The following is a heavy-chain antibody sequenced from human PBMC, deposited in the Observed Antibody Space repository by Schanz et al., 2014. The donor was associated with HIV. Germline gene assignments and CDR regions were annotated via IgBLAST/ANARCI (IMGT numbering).Heavy chain of an antibody. V-gene: IGHV3-23*01. CDR3: AQEEVPNDC. J-gene: IGHJ4*02. Sequence: EVQLLESGGDLVQPGKSLKLSCAASGFTFSSYAMTWVRQAPGKGLEWVSSISAGGRDTYYADSVRGRFTISRDNSKNTVYLHMSSLRVEDTAVYYCAQEEVPNDCWGQGTLVTVSS. CDR1: GFTFSSYA. CDR2: ISAGGRDT.